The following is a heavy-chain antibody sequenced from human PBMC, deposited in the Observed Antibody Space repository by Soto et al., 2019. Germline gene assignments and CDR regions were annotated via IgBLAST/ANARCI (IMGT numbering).Heavy chain of an antibody. CDR1: GDSVSSNSAA. Sequence: SQTLSLTCAISGDSVSSNSAAWNWIRQSPSRSLEWLGRTYYRSKWYNDYAVSVKSRITINPDTSKNQFSLQLNSVTPEDTAVYYCARDKLYDSSGYYTTLYYFDYWGQGTLVTVSS. CDR2: TYYRSKWYN. CDR3: ARDKLYDSSGYYTTLYYFDY. D-gene: IGHD3-22*01. V-gene: IGHV6-1*01. J-gene: IGHJ4*02.